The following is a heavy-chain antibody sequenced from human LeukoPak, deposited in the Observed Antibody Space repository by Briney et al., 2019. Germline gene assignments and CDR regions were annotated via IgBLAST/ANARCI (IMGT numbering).Heavy chain of an antibody. V-gene: IGHV4-59*01. CDR1: GGSISSYY. J-gene: IGHJ4*02. CDR2: IYYSGST. CDR3: ARDNYGSGSYYRD. D-gene: IGHD3-10*01. Sequence: SETLSLTCTVSGGSISSYYWSWIRQPPGKGLEWIGYIYYSGSTNYNPSLKSRVTISVDTSKNQFSLKLSSVTAADTAVYYCARDNYGSGSYYRDWGQGTLVTVSS.